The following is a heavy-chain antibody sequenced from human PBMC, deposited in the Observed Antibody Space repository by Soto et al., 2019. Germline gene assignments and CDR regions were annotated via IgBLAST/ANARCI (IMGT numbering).Heavy chain of an antibody. D-gene: IGHD2-2*01. J-gene: IGHJ4*02. CDR1: GFTFSSYD. CDR3: ARDIPAERDYYFDY. Sequence: GGSLRLSCAASGFTFSSYDMHWVRQATGKGLEWVSAIGTAGDTYYPGSVKGRFTISRENAKNSLYLQMNSLRAGDTAVYYCARDIPAERDYYFDYWGQGTLVTVSS. CDR2: IGTAGDT. V-gene: IGHV3-13*01.